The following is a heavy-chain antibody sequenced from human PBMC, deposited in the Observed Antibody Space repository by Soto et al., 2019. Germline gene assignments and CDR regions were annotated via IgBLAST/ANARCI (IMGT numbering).Heavy chain of an antibody. J-gene: IGHJ4*02. D-gene: IGHD2-2*01. CDR3: GRCSSTSCHLGSDY. CDR1: GFTFSSYA. V-gene: IGHV3-30-3*01. Sequence: QVQLVESGGGVVQPGRPLRLSCAASGFTFSSYAMNWVRQAPGKGLEWVALISYDGISKYYADSVKGRFTISRDSSKNTLYLQMNSLGAADTAVYYCGRCSSTSCHLGSDYWGQGTLVTVSS. CDR2: ISYDGISK.